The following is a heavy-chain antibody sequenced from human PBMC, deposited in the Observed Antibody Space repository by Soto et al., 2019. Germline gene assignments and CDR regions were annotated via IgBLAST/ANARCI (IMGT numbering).Heavy chain of an antibody. CDR1: GFTFSSYG. Sequence: VGSLRLSCAASGFTFSSYGMHWVRQAPGKGLEWVAVISYDGSNKYYADSVKGRFTISRDNSKNTPYPQMNSLRAEDTAVYYCAKDEGGVAGSYYFDYWGQGTLVTVSS. CDR3: AKDEGGVAGSYYFDY. V-gene: IGHV3-30*18. CDR2: ISYDGSNK. J-gene: IGHJ4*02. D-gene: IGHD6-19*01.